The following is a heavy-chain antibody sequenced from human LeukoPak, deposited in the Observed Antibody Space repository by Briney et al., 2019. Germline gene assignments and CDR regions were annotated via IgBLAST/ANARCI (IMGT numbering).Heavy chain of an antibody. V-gene: IGHV4-39*01. CDR2: IYFSGST. CDR1: GDSISSSNYY. J-gene: IGHJ4*02. D-gene: IGHD1-26*01. Sequence: SETLSLTCSISGDSISSSNYYWGWIRQPPGKGLEWIGSIYFSGSTYYNVSLKSRVTISVDTSNNQFSLRLSSVTAADTAVYYCARHDGAGSYLYNYWGQGTLVTVSS. CDR3: ARHDGAGSYLYNY.